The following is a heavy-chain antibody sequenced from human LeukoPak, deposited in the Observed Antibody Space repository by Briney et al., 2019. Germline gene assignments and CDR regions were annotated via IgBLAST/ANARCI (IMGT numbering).Heavy chain of an antibody. CDR3: VARHGSSVDY. Sequence: GGSLRLSCAASGFTFDDYAMHWVRQAPGKGLEWVSGISWNSGSIGYADSVKGRFTISRDNAKNSLYLQMNSLRAEDMALYYCVARHGSSVDYWGRGTLVTVSS. V-gene: IGHV3-9*03. CDR2: ISWNSGSI. J-gene: IGHJ4*02. CDR1: GFTFDDYA. D-gene: IGHD6-6*01.